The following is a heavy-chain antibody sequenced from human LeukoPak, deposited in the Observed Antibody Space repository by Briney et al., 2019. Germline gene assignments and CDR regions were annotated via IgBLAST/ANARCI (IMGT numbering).Heavy chain of an antibody. CDR2: ISAYNGNT. V-gene: IGHV1-18*01. CDR1: GYTFTSYG. J-gene: IGHJ6*03. D-gene: IGHD3-10*01. CDR3: AREGFGELYYYYYYMDV. Sequence: AASVKVSCKASGYTFTSYGISWVRQAPGQGLEWMGWISAYNGNTNYAQKLQGRVTMTTDTSTSTAYMELRSLRSDDTAVYYCAREGFGELYYYYYYMDVWGKGTTVTVSS.